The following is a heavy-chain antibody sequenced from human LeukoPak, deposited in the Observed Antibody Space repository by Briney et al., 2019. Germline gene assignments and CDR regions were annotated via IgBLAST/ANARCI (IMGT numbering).Heavy chain of an antibody. CDR1: GYTFTSYG. J-gene: IGHJ4*02. CDR3: ARAGSGWYDLYYFDY. V-gene: IGHV1-18*01. D-gene: IGHD6-19*01. CDR2: ISAYNGNT. Sequence: ASVKVSCKASGYTFTSYGISWVRQAPGQGLEWMGWISAYNGNTNYAQKLQGRVTMTTDTSTSTAYMELRSLRSDDTAVYYCARAGSGWYDLYYFDYWGQGTLVTVSS.